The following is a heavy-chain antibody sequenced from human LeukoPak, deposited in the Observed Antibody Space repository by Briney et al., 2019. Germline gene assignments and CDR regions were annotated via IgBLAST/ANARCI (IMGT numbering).Heavy chain of an antibody. CDR1: GYSFTTYW. D-gene: IGHD2-8*01. J-gene: IGHJ6*03. V-gene: IGHV5-51*06. CDR2: IYPGDSDT. CDR3: ARVLSGVSGVRDPQYMDV. Sequence: GXXXXISCRGSGYSFTTYWIGWVRQMPGKGLEWMGIIYPGDSDTRYSPSFQGQVTISADKSISTAYLQWSSLKASDTAMYYCARVLSGVSGVRDPQYMDVWGQGTTVTVSS.